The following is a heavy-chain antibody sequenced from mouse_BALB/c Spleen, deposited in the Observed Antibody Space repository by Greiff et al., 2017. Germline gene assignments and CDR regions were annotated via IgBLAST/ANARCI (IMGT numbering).Heavy chain of an antibody. J-gene: IGHJ2*01. V-gene: IGHV1-15*01. Sequence: VQLQQSGAELVRPGASVTLSCKASGYTFTDYEMHWVKQTPVHGLEWIGAIDPETGGTAYNQKFKGKATLTADKSSSTAYMELRSLTSEDSAVYYCTSGHYDYGDYWRQGTTLTVSS. CDR2: IDPETGGT. D-gene: IGHD2-4*01. CDR3: TSGHYDYGDY. CDR1: GYTFTDYE.